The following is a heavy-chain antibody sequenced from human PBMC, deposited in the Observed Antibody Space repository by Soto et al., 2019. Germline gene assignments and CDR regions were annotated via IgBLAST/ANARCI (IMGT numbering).Heavy chain of an antibody. CDR3: VKQMVVTSPFYYYYYGMDV. J-gene: IGHJ6*02. V-gene: IGHV3-64D*06. CDR1: GFTFSSYA. D-gene: IGHD2-21*02. CDR2: ISSNGGST. Sequence: PGGSLRLSCSASGFTFSSYAMHWVRQAPGKGLEYVSAISSNGGSTHYADSVKGRFTISRDNSKNTLYLQMSSLRAEDTAVYYCVKQMVVTSPFYYYYYGMDVWGQGTTVTVSS.